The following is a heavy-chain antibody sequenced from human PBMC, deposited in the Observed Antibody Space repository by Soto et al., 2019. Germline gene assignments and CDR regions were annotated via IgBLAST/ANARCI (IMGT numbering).Heavy chain of an antibody. CDR3: ARDPYLGDHQY. V-gene: IGHV1-18*01. D-gene: IGHD3-16*01. J-gene: IGHJ4*02. CDR1: GYTFTTYG. CDR2: ISAYSGKT. Sequence: QVQLVQSGGEVKKPGASVKVSCKTSGYTFTTYGISWVRKAPGQGLEWVGWISAYSGKTHYAQKFHGKVTMTTDTSTNTAYLELRSLRSDDTAVYYCARDPYLGDHQYWGQGTLVTVSS.